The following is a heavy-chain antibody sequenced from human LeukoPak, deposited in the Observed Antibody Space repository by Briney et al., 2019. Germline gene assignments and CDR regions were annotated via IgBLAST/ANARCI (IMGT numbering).Heavy chain of an antibody. CDR1: GGSFSGYY. V-gene: IGHV4-34*01. CDR3: AAVGYCTNGVCLN. J-gene: IGHJ4*02. Sequence: SETLSLTCAVYGGSFSGYYWSWIRQPPGKGLEWIGEINHSGSTNYNPSLKSRVTISVDTSKNQFSLKLSSVTAADTAVYYCAAVGYCTNGVCLNWGQGTLVTVSS. D-gene: IGHD2-8*01. CDR2: INHSGST.